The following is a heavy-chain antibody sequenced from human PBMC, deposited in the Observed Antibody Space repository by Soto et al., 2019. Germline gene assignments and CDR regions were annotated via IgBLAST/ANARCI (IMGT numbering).Heavy chain of an antibody. CDR2: INPDSDDT. Sequence: QVHLVQSGAEVKKPGASVKVSCKASGYTFTGYYIHWVRQAPGQGLEWMGWINPDSDDTNYAQKFQGRVTVTRDTSISTAYMELSRLTSDDTAVYFCARDGYSPFDFWGRGTLVTFSS. J-gene: IGHJ4*02. V-gene: IGHV1-2*02. CDR1: GYTFTGYY. D-gene: IGHD1-1*01. CDR3: ARDGYSPFDF.